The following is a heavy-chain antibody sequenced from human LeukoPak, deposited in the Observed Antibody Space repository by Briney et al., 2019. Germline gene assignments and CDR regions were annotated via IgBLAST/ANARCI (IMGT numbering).Heavy chain of an antibody. CDR1: GYTFTDYH. D-gene: IGHD2/OR15-2a*01. CDR3: GTLLTSGGDN. CDR2: INPNSGGT. Sequence: ASVKVSCKASGYTFTDYHIHWVRQDPAQALEWMGWINPNSGGTNSAQKFHGRVTINRDTSISTAYMELNRLKSDDTAVYYCGTLLTSGGDNWGQGTLVTVSS. V-gene: IGHV1-2*02. J-gene: IGHJ4*02.